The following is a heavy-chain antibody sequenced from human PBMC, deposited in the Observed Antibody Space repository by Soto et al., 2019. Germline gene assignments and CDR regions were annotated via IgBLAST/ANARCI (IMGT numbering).Heavy chain of an antibody. V-gene: IGHV1-3*01. CDR1: GYTFTSYA. D-gene: IGHD5-18*01. Sequence: QVQLVQSGAEVKKPGASVKVSCKASGYTFTSYAMHWVRQAPGQRLEWMGWINAGNGNTKYSQKFQGRSTLTRARSSSTAYIERSGLRSEDTAVYYGASDTGYSYGYNWGQGTLGTVS. CDR2: INAGNGNT. J-gene: IGHJ1*01. CDR3: ASDTGYSYGYN.